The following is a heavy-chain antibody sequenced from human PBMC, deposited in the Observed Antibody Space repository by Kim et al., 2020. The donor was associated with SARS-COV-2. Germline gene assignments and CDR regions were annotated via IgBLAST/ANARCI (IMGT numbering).Heavy chain of an antibody. J-gene: IGHJ4*02. CDR2: IYYSGST. CDR1: GGSISSGDYY. V-gene: IGHV4-30-4*01. CDR3: ARDDYGEASFDY. Sequence: SETLSLTCTVSGGSISSGDYYWSWIRQPPGKGLEWNGYIYYSGSTYYNPSLKSRVTISVDTSKNQFSLKLSSVTAADTAVYYCARDDYGEASFDYWGQGTLVTVSS. D-gene: IGHD4-17*01.